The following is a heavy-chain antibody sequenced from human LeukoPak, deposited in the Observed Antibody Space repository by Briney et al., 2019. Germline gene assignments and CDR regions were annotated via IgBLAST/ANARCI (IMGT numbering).Heavy chain of an antibody. Sequence: GGSLRLSCAASGFTFSSYGMHWVRQAPGKGLEWVAFIRYDGSNKYYADSVKGRFTISRDNSKNSLYLQMNSLRTEDTALYYCAKDIGLTGYFFDYWGQGTLVTVSS. J-gene: IGHJ4*02. D-gene: IGHD3-9*01. V-gene: IGHV3-30*02. CDR3: AKDIGLTGYFFDY. CDR1: GFTFSSYG. CDR2: IRYDGSNK.